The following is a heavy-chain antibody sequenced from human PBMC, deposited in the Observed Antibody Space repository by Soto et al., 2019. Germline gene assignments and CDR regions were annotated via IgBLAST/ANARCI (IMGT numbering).Heavy chain of an antibody. D-gene: IGHD6-13*01. CDR2: ISSSGSTI. V-gene: IGHV3-48*03. CDR3: ARSAALHDAFDI. CDR1: GFTFSSYE. J-gene: IGHJ3*02. Sequence: PGGSLRLSCAASGFTFSSYEMNWVRQAPGKGLEWVSYISSSGSTIYYADSVKGRFTISRDNAKNSLYLQMNSLRAEDTAVYYCARSAALHDAFDIWGQGTMVTVSS.